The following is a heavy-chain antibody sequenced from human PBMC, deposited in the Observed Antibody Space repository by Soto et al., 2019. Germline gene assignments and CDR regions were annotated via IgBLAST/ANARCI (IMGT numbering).Heavy chain of an antibody. J-gene: IGHJ5*02. CDR1: GFTFSSYS. D-gene: IGHD3-10*01. Sequence: EVQLVESGGGLVKPGGSLRLSCAASGFTFSSYSMNWVRQAPGKGLEWVSSISSSSSYIYYADSVKGRFTISRDNAKNSLYLQMNSLRAEDTAVYYCASDGDYYGSGSYSKNWFDPWGQGTLVTVSS. CDR3: ASDGDYYGSGSYSKNWFDP. CDR2: ISSSSSYI. V-gene: IGHV3-21*01.